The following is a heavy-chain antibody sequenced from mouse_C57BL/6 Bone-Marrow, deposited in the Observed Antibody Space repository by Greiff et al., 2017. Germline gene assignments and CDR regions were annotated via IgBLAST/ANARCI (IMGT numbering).Heavy chain of an antibody. CDR3: ARDRSSGYDYYAMDY. V-gene: IGHV3-6*01. D-gene: IGHD3-2*02. CDR1: GYSITSGYY. CDR2: ISYDGSN. Sequence: VQLQQSGPGLVKPSQSLSLTCSVTGYSITSGYYWNWIRQFPGNKLEWMGYISYDGSNNYNPSLKNRISSTRDTSKNQFFLKLNSVTTEDTATYYCARDRSSGYDYYAMDYWGQGTSVTVSS. J-gene: IGHJ4*01.